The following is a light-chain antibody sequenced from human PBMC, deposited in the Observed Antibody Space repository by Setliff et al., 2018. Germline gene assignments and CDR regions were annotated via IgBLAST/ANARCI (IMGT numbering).Light chain of an antibody. CDR3: CSYAARTGFLDV. CDR1: SRDVGNYNL. J-gene: IGLJ1*01. Sequence: QSALAQPASVSGSPGQSIAISCTGTSRDVGNYNLVSWFQQHPGKAPKLIIYDVTERPSGVSNRFSGSKSGNTASLTTSGLQTDDEADYYCCSYAARTGFLDVFGTGTKVTVL. CDR2: DVT. V-gene: IGLV2-23*02.